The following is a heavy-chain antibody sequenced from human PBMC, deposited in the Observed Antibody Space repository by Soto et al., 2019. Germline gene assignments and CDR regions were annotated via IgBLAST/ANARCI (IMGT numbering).Heavy chain of an antibody. CDR1: GGSFSGYY. V-gene: IGHV4-34*01. CDR2: INHSGIT. Sequence: SETLSLTCAVYGGSFSGYYCSWIRQPPGKGLEWIGEINHSGITNYNPSLKSRVTISVDTSKNHFSLKLSSVTAADTAVYYCARTFKYIRICGVVKTYYYYYGMDIAGQGTMV. D-gene: IGHD3-3*01. J-gene: IGHJ6*02. CDR3: ARTFKYIRICGVVKTYYYYYGMDI.